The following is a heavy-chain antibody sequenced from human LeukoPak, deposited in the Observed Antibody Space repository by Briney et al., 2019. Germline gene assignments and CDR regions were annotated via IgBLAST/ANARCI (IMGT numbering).Heavy chain of an antibody. J-gene: IGHJ5*02. CDR3: ARARRISVVVAATGFDP. V-gene: IGHV3-33*01. CDR2: IWYDGSNK. D-gene: IGHD2-15*01. Sequence: PGRSLRLSCAASGFTFSSYGMHRVRQAPGKGLEWVAVIWYDGSNKYYADSVKGRFTISRDNSKNTLYLQMNSLRAEDTAVYYCARARRISVVVAATGFDPWGQGTLVTVSS. CDR1: GFTFSSYG.